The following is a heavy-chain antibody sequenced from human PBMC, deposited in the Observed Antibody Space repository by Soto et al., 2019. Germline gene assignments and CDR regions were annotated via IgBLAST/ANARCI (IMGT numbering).Heavy chain of an antibody. Sequence: PSETLSLTCTVSGGSISSYYWSWIRQPPGKGLEWIGYIYYSGSTNYNPSLKSRVTISVDTSKNQFSLKLSSVTAADTAVYYCARDQMVGTTNGYWGQGALVTVSS. J-gene: IGHJ4*02. V-gene: IGHV4-59*01. CDR1: GGSISSYY. D-gene: IGHD1-26*01. CDR3: ARDQMVGTTNGY. CDR2: IYYSGST.